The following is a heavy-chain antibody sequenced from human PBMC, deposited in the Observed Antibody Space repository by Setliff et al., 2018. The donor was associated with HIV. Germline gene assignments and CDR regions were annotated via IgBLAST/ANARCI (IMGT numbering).Heavy chain of an antibody. CDR3: ARGGYYFDY. Sequence: SETLSLTCTVSGVSTSSSTYYWGWIRQPPGKGLEWIGYIFYSGNTYNNPSLNSRISISVDMSKNKFSLKLSSLTAADTAVYYCARGGYYFDYWGQGTLVTVSS. CDR1: GVSTSSSTYY. J-gene: IGHJ4*02. V-gene: IGHV4-39*07. CDR2: IFYSGNT.